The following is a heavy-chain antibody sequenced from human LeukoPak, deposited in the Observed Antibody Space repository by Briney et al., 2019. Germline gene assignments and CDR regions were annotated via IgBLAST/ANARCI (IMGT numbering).Heavy chain of an antibody. D-gene: IGHD3-22*01. Sequence: SVWVSCKASGYTFTGYYIHWVRQAPGQGLEWMGWINPNSGGTSYAPSFQGRVTMTRDTSISTAYMELSRLRSDDTAVYYCARVLVIKEPADSFQNWGQGTMVTVSS. J-gene: IGHJ3*01. CDR2: INPNSGGT. V-gene: IGHV1-2*02. CDR3: ARVLVIKEPADSFQN. CDR1: GYTFTGYY.